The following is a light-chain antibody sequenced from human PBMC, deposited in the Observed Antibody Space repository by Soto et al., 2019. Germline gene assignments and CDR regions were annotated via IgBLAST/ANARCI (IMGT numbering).Light chain of an antibody. J-gene: IGLJ7*01. CDR3: SSYTSSSTPGAV. Sequence: QSVLTQPASVSGSPGQSITISCTGTSSDVGGYNYVSWYQQHPGKAPKLMIYEVSNRPSGVSNRFSGSKSGNTASLTISGLQAEDEADYYCSSYTSSSTPGAVFGGGTQLTVL. V-gene: IGLV2-14*01. CDR2: EVS. CDR1: SSDVGGYNY.